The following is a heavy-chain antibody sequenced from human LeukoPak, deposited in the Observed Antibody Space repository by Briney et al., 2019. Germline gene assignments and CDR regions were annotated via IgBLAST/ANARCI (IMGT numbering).Heavy chain of an antibody. Sequence: PSETLSLTCTVSGGSISSYYWSWIRQPPGKGLEWTGYIYYSGSTNYNPSLKSRVTISVDTSKNQFSLKLSSVTAADTAVYYCARLYYDSSGYSLIDYWGQGTLVTVSS. CDR2: IYYSGST. J-gene: IGHJ4*02. D-gene: IGHD3-22*01. CDR3: ARLYYDSSGYSLIDY. CDR1: GGSISSYY. V-gene: IGHV4-59*01.